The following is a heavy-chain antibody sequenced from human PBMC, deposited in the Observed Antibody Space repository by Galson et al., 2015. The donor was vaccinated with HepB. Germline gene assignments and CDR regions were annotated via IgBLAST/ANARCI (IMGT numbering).Heavy chain of an antibody. J-gene: IGHJ4*02. V-gene: IGHV3-30*18. CDR2: ISYDGSNK. CDR1: GFTFSSYG. Sequence: SLRLSCAASGFTFSSYGMHWVRQAPGKGLEWVAVISYDGSNKYYADSVKGRFTISRDNSKNTLYLQMNSLRAEDTAVYYCAKVSQFVGDFDYWGQGTLVTVSS. CDR3: AKVSQFVGDFDY. D-gene: IGHD6-6*01.